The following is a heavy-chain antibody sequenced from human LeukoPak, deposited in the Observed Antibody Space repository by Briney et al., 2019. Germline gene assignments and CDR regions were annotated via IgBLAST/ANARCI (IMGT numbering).Heavy chain of an antibody. V-gene: IGHV1-8*03. D-gene: IGHD3-3*01. CDR2: MNPNRGNT. J-gene: IGHJ5*02. Sequence: GASVKVSCKASGHTFTSYDINWVRQATGQGLEWMGWMNPNRGNTGYAQKFQGRVTITRNTSISTAYMELSSLRSEDTAVYYCARGGVYYDFWSGYYPPYNWFDPWGQGTLVTVSS. CDR1: GHTFTSYD. CDR3: ARGGVYYDFWSGYYPPYNWFDP.